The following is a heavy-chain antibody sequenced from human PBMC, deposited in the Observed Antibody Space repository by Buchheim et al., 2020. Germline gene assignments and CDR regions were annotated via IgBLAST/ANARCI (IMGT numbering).Heavy chain of an antibody. CDR1: GGSISSGSYY. D-gene: IGHD3-22*01. CDR3: ARRSTNYYDSSGSIDY. CDR2: IYTSGST. Sequence: QVQLQESGPGLVKPSQTLSLTCTVSGGSISSGSYYWSWIRQPAGKGLEWIGRIYTSGSTNYNPSLKSRVTISVDTSKNQFSLKLSSVTAADTAVYYCARRSTNYYDSSGSIDYWGQGTL. V-gene: IGHV4-61*02. J-gene: IGHJ4*02.